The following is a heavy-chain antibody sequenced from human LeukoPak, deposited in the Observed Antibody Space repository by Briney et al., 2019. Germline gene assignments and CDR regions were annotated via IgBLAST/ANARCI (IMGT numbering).Heavy chain of an antibody. Sequence: SQTLSLTCDISGDSVSSNNGAWNWITQSPSRGLEGLGRTYYRSKWYNDYAGSLNGRITISPDTSKNQFSLHLNSVTPEDTAVYYCARDLGNTGWYTFDYWGQGILVTVSS. D-gene: IGHD6-19*01. CDR2: TYYRSKWYN. J-gene: IGHJ4*02. CDR3: ARDLGNTGWYTFDY. V-gene: IGHV6-1*01. CDR1: GDSVSSNNGA.